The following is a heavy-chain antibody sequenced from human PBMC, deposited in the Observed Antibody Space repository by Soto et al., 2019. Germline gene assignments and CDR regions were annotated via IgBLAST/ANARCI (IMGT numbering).Heavy chain of an antibody. V-gene: IGHV5-10-1*01. CDR1: GDSFTSYW. CDR3: AGIEDNYGMDV. D-gene: IGHD1-26*01. Sequence: AESLSIWCKVSGDSFTSYWIIWVLQMPGKGLEWMGRIDPSDSYTNYSPSFQGHVTISADKSISTAYLQWSSLKASDTAMYYCAGIEDNYGMDVWGQGTTVTVSS. J-gene: IGHJ6*02. CDR2: IDPSDSYT.